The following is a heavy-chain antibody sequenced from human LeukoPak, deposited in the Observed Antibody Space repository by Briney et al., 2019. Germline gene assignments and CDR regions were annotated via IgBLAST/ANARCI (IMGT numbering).Heavy chain of an antibody. Sequence: PSETLSLTCTVSGGSISSSSYYWSWIRQPPGKGLEWIGEINHSGSTNYNPSLKSRVTISVDTSKNQFSLKLSSVTAADTAVYYCARLSVDHNAFDIWGQGTMVTVSS. CDR3: ARLSVDHNAFDI. CDR2: INHSGST. CDR1: GGSISSSSYY. V-gene: IGHV4-39*07. D-gene: IGHD1-14*01. J-gene: IGHJ3*02.